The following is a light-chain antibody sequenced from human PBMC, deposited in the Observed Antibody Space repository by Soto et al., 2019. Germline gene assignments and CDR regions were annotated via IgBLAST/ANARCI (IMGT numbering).Light chain of an antibody. CDR2: DAY. CDR1: QSFRGL. Sequence: EIVLTQSPGTLSLSPGERATLSCRASQSFRGLLAWYQQKPGQAPRLLIYDAYNRATGIPPRFSGSGSGTDFTLTISSLEPEDSAVYYCQQRSNWWTFGQGTKVDIK. V-gene: IGKV3-11*01. CDR3: QQRSNWWT. J-gene: IGKJ1*01.